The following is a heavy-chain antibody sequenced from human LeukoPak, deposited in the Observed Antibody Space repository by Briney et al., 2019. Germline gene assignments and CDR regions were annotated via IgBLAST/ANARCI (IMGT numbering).Heavy chain of an antibody. CDR2: IYNGGRT. Sequence: PSETLSLICTASGATVNEYYWSWIRQPPGRGLEWIAHIYNGGRTIFNPSLKTRVSISIDTSENQLSLKLTSMTAADTAVYYCAQTTGWPGFDYWGQGILVTVSS. CDR3: AQTTGWPGFDY. J-gene: IGHJ4*02. V-gene: IGHV4-4*08. D-gene: IGHD6-19*01. CDR1: GATVNEYY.